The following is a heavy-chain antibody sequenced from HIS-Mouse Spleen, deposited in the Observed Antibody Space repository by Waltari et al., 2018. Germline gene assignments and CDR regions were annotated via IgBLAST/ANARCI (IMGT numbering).Heavy chain of an antibody. Sequence: QVQLQESGPGLVKPSETLSLTCTVSGGSISSYYWSWIRQPPGKGLEWIGYIYYSGSTNYNPSLKSRVTISVDTSKNQFSLKLSSVTAADTAVYYCAREVGIAAAGDAFDIWGQGTMVTVSS. CDR3: AREVGIAAAGDAFDI. D-gene: IGHD6-13*01. J-gene: IGHJ3*02. CDR1: GGSISSYY. V-gene: IGHV4-59*01. CDR2: IYYSGST.